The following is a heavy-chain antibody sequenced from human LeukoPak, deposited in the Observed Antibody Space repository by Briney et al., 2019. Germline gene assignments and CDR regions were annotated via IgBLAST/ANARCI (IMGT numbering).Heavy chain of an antibody. CDR3: ARRCSGGSCYYRIDTFDI. Sequence: SETLSLTCPVSGGSISSSSYYWDWIRQPPGKGLEWIGGIYYSGSTYYNPSLKSRVTISVDTSKNQFSLKLNSVTAADTAVYYCARRCSGGSCYYRIDTFDIWGQGTMVTVSS. V-gene: IGHV4-39*01. J-gene: IGHJ3*02. D-gene: IGHD2-15*01. CDR1: GGSISSSSYY. CDR2: IYYSGST.